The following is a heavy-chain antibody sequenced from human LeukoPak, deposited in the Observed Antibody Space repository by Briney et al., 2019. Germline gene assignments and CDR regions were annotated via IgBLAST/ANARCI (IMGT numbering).Heavy chain of an antibody. CDR2: IYTSGST. Sequence: PSETLSLTCTVSGGSISSYYWSWIRQPAGKGLEWIGRIYTSGSTNYNPSLKSRLTMSVDTSKNQFSLKLSPVTAADTAVYYCASRITYDAFDIWGQGTMVTVSS. J-gene: IGHJ3*02. CDR1: GGSISSYY. CDR3: ASRITYDAFDI. D-gene: IGHD3-10*01. V-gene: IGHV4-4*07.